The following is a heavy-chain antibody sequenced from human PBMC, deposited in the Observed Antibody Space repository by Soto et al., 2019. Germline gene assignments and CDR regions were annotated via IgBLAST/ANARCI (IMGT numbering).Heavy chain of an antibody. J-gene: IGHJ6*02. Sequence: SETLSLTCAVYGGSFSGYYWSWIRQPPGKGLKWIGEIKHNGSTNYNPSLKSRVTISVDTSKNQFSLKLSSVTAADTAVYYCARGGSLNMVRGVIIKKDYYYYGMDVWGQGTTVTVSS. V-gene: IGHV4-34*01. D-gene: IGHD3-10*01. CDR2: IKHNGST. CDR1: GGSFSGYY. CDR3: ARGGSLNMVRGVIIKKDYYYYGMDV.